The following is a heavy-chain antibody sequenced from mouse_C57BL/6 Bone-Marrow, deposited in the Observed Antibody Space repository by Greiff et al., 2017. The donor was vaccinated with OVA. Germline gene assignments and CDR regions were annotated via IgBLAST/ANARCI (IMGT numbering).Heavy chain of an antibody. Sequence: QVQLQQPGAELVKPGASVTLSCKASGYTFTSYWMQWVKQRPGQGLEWIGEIDPSDSYTNYNQQFKGKATLTVDTSSSTAYMQLSSLTSEDSAVYYCARDPVVARGYWYFDVWGTGTTVTVSS. CDR3: ARDPVVARGYWYFDV. CDR2: IDPSDSYT. D-gene: IGHD1-1*01. J-gene: IGHJ1*03. V-gene: IGHV1-50*01. CDR1: GYTFTSYW.